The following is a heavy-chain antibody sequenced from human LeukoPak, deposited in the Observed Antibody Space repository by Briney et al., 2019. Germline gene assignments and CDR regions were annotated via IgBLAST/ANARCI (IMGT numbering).Heavy chain of an antibody. CDR2: INPGGST. CDR1: GGTFSGYY. D-gene: IGHD2-15*01. CDR3: AREDCSGGDCTSFDY. Sequence: SETLSLTCAVYGGTFSGYYWSWIRQSPGKGLEWIGEINPGGSTNYSPSLESRVIISVDTSKNQFSLKMDSVRAAGTAVYYCAREDCSGGDCTSFDYWGQGMLVTVSS. J-gene: IGHJ4*02. V-gene: IGHV4-34*01.